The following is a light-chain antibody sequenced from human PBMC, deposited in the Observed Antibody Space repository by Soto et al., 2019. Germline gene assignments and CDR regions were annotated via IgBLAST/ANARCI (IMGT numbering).Light chain of an antibody. CDR1: QGIASY. J-gene: IGKJ1*01. CDR3: QQYNSYSWT. CDR2: AAS. V-gene: IGKV1-9*01. Sequence: IQLTQSPSSLSASVGDSVTITCRASQGIASYLAWYQQKPGKAPNLLIYAASSLESGVPSRFSGSGSGTEFTLTISSLQPDDFVTYYCQQYNSYSWTFGQGTKVDIK.